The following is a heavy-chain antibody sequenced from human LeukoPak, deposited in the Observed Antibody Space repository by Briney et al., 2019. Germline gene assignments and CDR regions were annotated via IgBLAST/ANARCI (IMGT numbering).Heavy chain of an antibody. CDR2: ISSSSSYI. Sequence: PRGSLRLSCAASGFTFSSYSMNWVRQAPGKGLEWVSSISSSSSYIYYADSVKGRFTISRDNAKNSLYLQMNSLRAEDTVVYYCASSFGPSYWGQGTLVTVSS. D-gene: IGHD3-3*01. J-gene: IGHJ4*02. CDR1: GFTFSSYS. V-gene: IGHV3-21*01. CDR3: ASSFGPSY.